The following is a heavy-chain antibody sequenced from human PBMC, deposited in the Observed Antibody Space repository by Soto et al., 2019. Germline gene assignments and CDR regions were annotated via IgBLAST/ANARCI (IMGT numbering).Heavy chain of an antibody. CDR3: VARGGVLAYGTDALDV. CDR2: IYSGGGV. V-gene: IGHV3-66*01. D-gene: IGHD2-21*01. Sequence: EVQLTESGGGVVQPGGSLRLSCGVSGFTVSSNYLGWVRQAPGKGLELVSVIYSGGGVLSAASVEDRFTRSRDDHEDSLWVEMTRLTAEETALYCCVARGGVLAYGTDALDVWGHGTMVTVSS. J-gene: IGHJ3*01. CDR1: GFTVSSNY.